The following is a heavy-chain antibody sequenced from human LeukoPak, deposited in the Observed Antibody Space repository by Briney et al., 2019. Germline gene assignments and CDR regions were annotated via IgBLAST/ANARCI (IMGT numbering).Heavy chain of an antibody. CDR1: GFTFSSYA. V-gene: IGHV3-30-3*01. J-gene: IGHJ4*02. D-gene: IGHD6-19*01. CDR2: ISYDGSNK. CDR3: AREGYTSGWYRY. Sequence: GGSLRLSCAASGFTFSSYAMHWVRQAPGKGLEWVAVISYDGSNKYYADSVKGRFTISRDNSKNTLYLQMNSLRAEDTAVYYCAREGYTSGWYRYWGQGTLVTVSS.